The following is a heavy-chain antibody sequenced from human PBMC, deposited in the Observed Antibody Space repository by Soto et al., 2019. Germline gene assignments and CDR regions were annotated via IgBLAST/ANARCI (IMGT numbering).Heavy chain of an antibody. V-gene: IGHV1-69*13. J-gene: IGHJ6*02. CDR3: ARPGIAALGPFNCYGMDV. CDR1: GGTFSSYP. D-gene: IGHD6-6*01. CDR2: IIPIFGTA. Sequence: SVKVSCKASGGTFSSYPISWVRQAPGQGIEGMGGIIPIFGTANYAQKFQGRVTITADESTSTAYMELSSLRSEDTDVYYCARPGIAALGPFNCYGMDVWGQGTTVTVSS.